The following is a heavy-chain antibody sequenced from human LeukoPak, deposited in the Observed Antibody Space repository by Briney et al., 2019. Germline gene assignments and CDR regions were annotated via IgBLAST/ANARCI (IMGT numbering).Heavy chain of an antibody. CDR3: ARDSSGSGGGGDDY. J-gene: IGHJ4*02. V-gene: IGHV1-8*01. CDR1: GYTFTSYD. D-gene: IGHD3-22*01. CDR2: MNPNSGNT. Sequence: ASVKVSCKASGYTFTSYDINWVRQATGQGLEWMGWMNPNSGNTGYAQKFQGRATMTRNTSISTAYMELSSLRSEDTAVYYCARDSSGSGGGGDDYWGQGTLVTVSS.